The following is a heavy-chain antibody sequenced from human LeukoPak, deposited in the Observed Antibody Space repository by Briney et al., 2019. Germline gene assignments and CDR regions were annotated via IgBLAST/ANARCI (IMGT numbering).Heavy chain of an antibody. D-gene: IGHD3-10*01. V-gene: IGHV4-4*02. CDR1: GYSISSNNW. Sequence: SETLSLTCAVSGYSISSNNWWTWVRQPPGKGLEWSGAIYHSGNTNYNPSLRGRVTISIDKSTHQFSLKLSSVTAADTAVYYCVRLNLHFGSGSYSWGQGTLVTVSS. CDR2: IYHSGNT. CDR3: VRLNLHFGSGSYS. J-gene: IGHJ4*02.